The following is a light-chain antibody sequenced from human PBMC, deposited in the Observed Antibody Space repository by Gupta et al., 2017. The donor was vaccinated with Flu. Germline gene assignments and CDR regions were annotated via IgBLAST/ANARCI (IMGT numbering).Light chain of an antibody. V-gene: IGLV2-14*01. CDR2: GVT. CDR3: SAYARGSTWL. Sequence: QSALTQPASVSGSAGQSLTLSCIGINRDIGLFNSVSWYQQQPGRAPKLMIYGVTSRPSGISDRFSGSKSGNTASLTISGLQAEDEADYYCSAYARGSTWLFGGGTRLTVV. CDR1: NRDIGLFNS. J-gene: IGLJ2*01.